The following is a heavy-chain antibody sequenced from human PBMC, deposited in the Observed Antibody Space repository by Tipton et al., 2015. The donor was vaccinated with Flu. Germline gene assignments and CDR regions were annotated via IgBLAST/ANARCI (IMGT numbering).Heavy chain of an antibody. CDR2: INHSGST. J-gene: IGHJ2*01. D-gene: IGHD2-21*02. CDR3: ARTEDCGGDCFLWYFDL. Sequence: TLSLTCAVYGGSFSGYYWSWIRQPPGKGLEWIGEINHSGSTNYNPSLKSRVTISVDTSKNQFSLKLSSVTAADTAVYYCARTEDCGGDCFLWYFDLWGRGTLVTVSS. V-gene: IGHV4-34*01. CDR1: GGSFSGYY.